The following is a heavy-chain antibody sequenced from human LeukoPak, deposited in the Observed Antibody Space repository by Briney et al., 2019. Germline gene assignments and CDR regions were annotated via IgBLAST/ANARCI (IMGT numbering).Heavy chain of an antibody. CDR2: IIPIFGTA. J-gene: IGHJ4*02. Sequence: GASVKVSCKASGGTFSSYAISWVRQAPGQGLEWMGGIIPIFGTANYAQKFQGRVTIATDESTSTAYMELSSLRSEDTAVYYCARLSYCSGGSCYESDYWGQGTLVTVSS. CDR3: ARLSYCSGGSCYESDY. D-gene: IGHD2-15*01. CDR1: GGTFSSYA. V-gene: IGHV1-69*05.